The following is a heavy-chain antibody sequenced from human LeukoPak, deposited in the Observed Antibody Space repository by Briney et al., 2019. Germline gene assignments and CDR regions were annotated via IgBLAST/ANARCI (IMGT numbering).Heavy chain of an antibody. CDR1: GFIFSSYA. J-gene: IGHJ4*02. Sequence: GGSLRLSCAASGFIFSSYAMQWVRQAPGKELECISAVTGNGGGTFYADSVKGRFTISRDNSKNTLFLQMDSLKAEDMAVYYCVRGGQSTNCFDYWGQGILVTVSS. CDR3: VRGGQSTNCFDY. D-gene: IGHD1-1*01. V-gene: IGHV3-64*02. CDR2: VTGNGGGT.